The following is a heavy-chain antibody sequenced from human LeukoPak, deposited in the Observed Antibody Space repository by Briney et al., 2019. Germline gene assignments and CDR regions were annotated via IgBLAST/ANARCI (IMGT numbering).Heavy chain of an antibody. J-gene: IGHJ4*02. V-gene: IGHV1-18*04. CDR3: ARPHCSGGSRYEVDY. Sequence: GASVKVSCKASGYTFTGYYMHWVRQAPGQGLEWMGWINVYNGNTNYGQNLQGRVTMTTDTSTSTAYMELRSLRSDDTAVYYCARPHCSGGSRYEVDYWGQGTLVIVSS. CDR1: GYTFTGYY. D-gene: IGHD2-15*01. CDR2: INVYNGNT.